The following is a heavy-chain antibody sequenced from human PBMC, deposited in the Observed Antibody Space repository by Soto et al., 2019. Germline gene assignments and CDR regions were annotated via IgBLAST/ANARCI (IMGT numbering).Heavy chain of an antibody. CDR3: ATDSGRRDDH. Sequence: PGGSLRLSCAASGFTFSSYAMSLVRQAPGKGLEWGSVFSGSGGSTYYADSVKGRFTISRDNSKNTLYLQMNSLRAEDTAVYYCATDSGRRDDHRGQRTLVTVSS. CDR1: GFTFSSYA. CDR2: FSGSGGST. V-gene: IGHV3-23*01. J-gene: IGHJ4*02. D-gene: IGHD1-26*01.